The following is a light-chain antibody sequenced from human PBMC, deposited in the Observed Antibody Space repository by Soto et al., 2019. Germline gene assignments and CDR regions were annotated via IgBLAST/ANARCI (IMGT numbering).Light chain of an antibody. CDR3: QQYNSYSRT. V-gene: IGKV1-5*03. J-gene: IGKJ1*01. CDR1: QSINNW. CDR2: EAS. Sequence: EIQMTQSPSTLSASVGDRVTITCRASQSINNWLAWYQQKPGKAPKVLIYEASTLESGVPSRFSGSGSGTDFTLTISSLQPDDFATYYCQQYNSYSRTFGQGTKVEVK.